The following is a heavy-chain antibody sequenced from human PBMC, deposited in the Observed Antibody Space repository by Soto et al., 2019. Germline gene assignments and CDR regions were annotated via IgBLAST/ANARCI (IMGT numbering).Heavy chain of an antibody. CDR2: ISSSSRYI. CDR1: GFTFSSYS. Sequence: GGSLRLSCATSGFTFSSYSMNWVRQAPGMGLEWVSSISSSSRYIYYADSVRGRFTISRDNAKNSLYLQINSLRAEDTAVCYCARDRLLAPTSAPPYCYYGMDVLGPGTTVTVSS. CDR3: ARDRLLAPTSAPPYCYYGMDV. D-gene: IGHD2-15*01. J-gene: IGHJ6*02. V-gene: IGHV3-21*01.